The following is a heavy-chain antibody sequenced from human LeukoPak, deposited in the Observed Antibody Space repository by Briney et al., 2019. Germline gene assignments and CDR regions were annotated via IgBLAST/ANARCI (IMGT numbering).Heavy chain of an antibody. CDR2: ITSRSSFI. Sequence: GGSLRLSCAASGFTFRSYSMNGVRQAPGKGREGVCSITSRSSFINHAESVKGRFTISRDNAKNSLYLQMNSLRAEDTAVYYCARDMPGRDCSGGSCYGYGLDVWGQGTTVTVSS. CDR3: ARDMPGRDCSGGSCYGYGLDV. CDR1: GFTFRSYS. J-gene: IGHJ6*02. D-gene: IGHD2-15*01. V-gene: IGHV3-21*01.